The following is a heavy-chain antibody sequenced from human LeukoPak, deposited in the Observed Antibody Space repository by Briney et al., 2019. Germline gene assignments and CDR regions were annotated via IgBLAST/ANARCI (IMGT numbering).Heavy chain of an antibody. CDR3: ARATRNTMVRGAPGYFDY. CDR2: IKQDGSEK. V-gene: IGHV3-7*01. CDR1: GFTFSSYW. J-gene: IGHJ4*02. Sequence: GGSLRLSCAASGFTFSSYWMSWVRQAPGKGLEWVANIKQDGSEKYYVDSVKGRFTISRDNAKNSLYLQMNSLRAEDTAAYYCARATRNTMVRGAPGYFDYWGQGTLVTVSS. D-gene: IGHD3-10*01.